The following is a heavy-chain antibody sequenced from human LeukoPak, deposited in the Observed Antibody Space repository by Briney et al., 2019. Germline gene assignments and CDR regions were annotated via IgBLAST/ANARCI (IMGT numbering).Heavy chain of an antibody. D-gene: IGHD4-17*01. CDR1: GFTFSSYE. Sequence: GGSLRLSCAASGFTFSSYEMNWVRQAPGKGLEWVSYISSSGSTIYYADSVKGRFTISRDNAKNSLYLQMNSLRAEDTAVYYCARADDYGDYRPDYWGQGTLVTVSS. CDR3: ARADDYGDYRPDY. V-gene: IGHV3-48*03. CDR2: ISSSGSTI. J-gene: IGHJ4*02.